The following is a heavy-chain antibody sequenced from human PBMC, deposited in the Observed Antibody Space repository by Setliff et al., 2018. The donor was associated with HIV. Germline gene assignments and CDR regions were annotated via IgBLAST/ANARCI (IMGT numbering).Heavy chain of an antibody. J-gene: IGHJ6*03. V-gene: IGHV1-8*02. CDR3: ARARRDSYDRGRRSHYYIDV. D-gene: IGHD3-22*01. Sequence: ASVKVSCKASGGSFSSYGLSWVRQAAGQGLQWMGWMSPKSGNTGYARKFQGRVTMTRDTSISTAYMELNNLKFEDTAVYYCARARRDSYDRGRRSHYYIDVWGKGTTVTVSS. CDR2: MSPKSGNT. CDR1: GGSFSSYG.